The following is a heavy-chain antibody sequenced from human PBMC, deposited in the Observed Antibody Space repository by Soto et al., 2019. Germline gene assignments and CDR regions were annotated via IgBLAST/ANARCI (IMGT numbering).Heavy chain of an antibody. Sequence: SETLSLTCAVYGGSFSGYYWSWIRQPPGKGLEWIGEINHSGSTNYNPSLKSRVTISVDTSKNQFSLKLSSVTAADTAVYYCALSIAAPPRGYYYYYGMDVWGQGTTVTVSS. CDR2: INHSGST. D-gene: IGHD6-6*01. V-gene: IGHV4-34*01. CDR3: ALSIAAPPRGYYYYYGMDV. CDR1: GGSFSGYY. J-gene: IGHJ6*02.